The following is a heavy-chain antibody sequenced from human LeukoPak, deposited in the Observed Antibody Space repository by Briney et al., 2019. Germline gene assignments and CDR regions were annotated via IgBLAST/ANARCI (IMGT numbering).Heavy chain of an antibody. V-gene: IGHV1-8*01. D-gene: IGHD4-17*01. CDR2: VNSKSGNR. Sequence: GASLKVSCKASGYTFTSYDINWVRQAPGQGLEWMGWVNSKSGNRGYAQTFQGRVTMTRDTSISTAYMELSGLTSEDTAVYYCARGRRPYDDYVAPDYWGQGTLVTVSS. CDR1: GYTFTSYD. J-gene: IGHJ4*02. CDR3: ARGRRPYDDYVAPDY.